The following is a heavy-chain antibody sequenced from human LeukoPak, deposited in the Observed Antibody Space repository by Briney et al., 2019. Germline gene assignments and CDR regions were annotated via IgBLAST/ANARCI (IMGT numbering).Heavy chain of an antibody. CDR1: GYTFTSYY. CDR2: ISGYNAKT. V-gene: IGHV1-18*01. J-gene: IGHJ4*02. CDR3: TRTRDYFDTTRYFDY. Sequence: ASVKVSCKASGYTFTSYYMTWVRQASGQGLEWMGWISGYNAKTNYAQKFQGRVTMTIDTSTRTAYMELRSLRSDDTAVYYCTRTRDYFDTTRYFDYWGQGTLVTVSS. D-gene: IGHD3-22*01.